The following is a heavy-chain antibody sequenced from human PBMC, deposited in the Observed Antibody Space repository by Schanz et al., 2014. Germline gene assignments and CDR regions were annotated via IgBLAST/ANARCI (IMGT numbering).Heavy chain of an antibody. CDR1: GFTFTTYA. CDR3: AKVAPAATYLDS. V-gene: IGHV3-11*03. D-gene: IGHD2-2*01. CDR2: ISGSSIHK. J-gene: IGHJ4*02. Sequence: VQLLESGGGLVQPGESLRLSCAASGFTFTTYAMAWIRQAPGKGLEWVSHISGSSIHKNYADSVKGRFTISRDNAKNSLFLQMNSLSAEDTAVYYCAKVAPAATYLDSWGLGTLVTVSS.